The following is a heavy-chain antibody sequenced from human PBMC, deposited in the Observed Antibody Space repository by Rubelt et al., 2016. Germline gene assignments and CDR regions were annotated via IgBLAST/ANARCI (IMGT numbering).Heavy chain of an antibody. D-gene: IGHD4-23*01. V-gene: IGHV4-59*11. Sequence: TLSLTCTVSGGSISSHYWSWIRQPPGKGLEWIGYIYSSGSTNYNPSLKRRVTMSVDTSKNQFSLRLSFVTAANTAVYYCAGGGASPGANYVGNGPYFEYWGQGALVTVSS. CDR1: GGSISSHY. CDR2: IYSSGST. CDR3: AGGGASPGANYVGNGPYFEY. J-gene: IGHJ4*02.